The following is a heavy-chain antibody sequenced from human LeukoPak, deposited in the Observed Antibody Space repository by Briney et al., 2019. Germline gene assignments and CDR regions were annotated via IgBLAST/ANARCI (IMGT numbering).Heavy chain of an antibody. J-gene: IGHJ4*02. V-gene: IGHV3-23*01. D-gene: IGHD3-10*01. CDR1: GFTFSSYA. CDR3: AKGGHYYGSGSVDFDY. Sequence: PGGSLRLSCAASGFTFSSYAMSWVRQAPGKGLEWVSAISGSGGSTYYADSVKGRFTISRDNSKNTLYLQMNSLRAEDKAVYYCAKGGHYYGSGSVDFDYWGQGTLVTVSS. CDR2: ISGSGGST.